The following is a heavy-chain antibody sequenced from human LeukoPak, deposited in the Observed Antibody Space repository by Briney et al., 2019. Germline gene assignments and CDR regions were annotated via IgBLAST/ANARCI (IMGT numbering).Heavy chain of an antibody. D-gene: IGHD6-13*01. CDR3: AKDSSSTWHGNFDC. CDR1: GGSISSYY. CDR2: IYASGST. Sequence: PSETLSLTCTVSGGSISSYYWSWIRQSAGKGLEWIGRIYASGSTNYNPSLKSRVTMSVDTSKNQFSLKLNSVTAADTAVYYCAKDSSSTWHGNFDCWGQGTLVTVSS. V-gene: IGHV4-4*07. J-gene: IGHJ4*02.